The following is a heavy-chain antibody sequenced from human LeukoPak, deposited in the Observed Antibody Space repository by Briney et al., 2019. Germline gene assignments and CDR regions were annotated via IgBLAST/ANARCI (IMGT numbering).Heavy chain of an antibody. V-gene: IGHV4-39*07. Sequence: SETLPLTCTVSGGSISSGSYYWGWIRQPPGKGLEWIGSIYYSGITYYNPSLKSRVTISVDTSKNQFSLKLSSVTAADTAVYYCARGLAYCGGDCYPDAEYFQHWGQGTLVTVSS. CDR2: IYYSGIT. CDR1: GGSISSGSYY. CDR3: ARGLAYCGGDCYPDAEYFQH. D-gene: IGHD2-21*02. J-gene: IGHJ1*01.